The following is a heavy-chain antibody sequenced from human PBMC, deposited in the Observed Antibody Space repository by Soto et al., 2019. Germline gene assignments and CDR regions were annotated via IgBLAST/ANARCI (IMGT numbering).Heavy chain of an antibody. CDR3: AKDYSGVWFGELYYFDY. CDR2: ISGRGGST. Sequence: EVQLLESGGGLVQPGGSLRLSCAASGFTFSSYAMSWVRQAPGKGLEWVSAISGRGGSTYYADSVKGRFTISRYNAKNTLYLQMNGLGAEDTAVYYCAKDYSGVWFGELYYFDYWGQGTLVTVSS. D-gene: IGHD3-10*01. J-gene: IGHJ4*02. V-gene: IGHV3-23*01. CDR1: GFTFSSYA.